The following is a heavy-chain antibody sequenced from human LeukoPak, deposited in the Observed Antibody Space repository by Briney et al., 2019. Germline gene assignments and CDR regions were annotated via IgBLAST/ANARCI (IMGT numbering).Heavy chain of an antibody. CDR1: GFTFSDYY. J-gene: IGHJ4*02. Sequence: GGSLRLSCAASGFTFSDYYMSWVRQAPGKGLEWVSALSISGGRAYYADSVKGRFTISRDNSKNTLYLQMNSLRAEDTAVYYCAKRRGELSPDCWGQGTLVTVSS. CDR2: LSISGGRA. CDR3: AKRRGELSPDC. V-gene: IGHV3-23*01. D-gene: IGHD3-10*01.